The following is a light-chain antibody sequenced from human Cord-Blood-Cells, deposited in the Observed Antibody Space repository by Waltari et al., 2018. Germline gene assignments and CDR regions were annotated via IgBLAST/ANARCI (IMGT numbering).Light chain of an antibody. Sequence: DIVMTQSPDSLAVSLCERATINCKSSQSVLYSSNNKNYLAWYQQKPGQPPKQLIYWASTRESGVPDRFSGSGSGTDFALTISSLQAEEVAVYYGQQYYSTPPTFGQGTKVEIK. J-gene: IGKJ1*01. V-gene: IGKV4-1*01. CDR3: QQYYSTPPT. CDR2: WAS. CDR1: QSVLYSSNNKNY.